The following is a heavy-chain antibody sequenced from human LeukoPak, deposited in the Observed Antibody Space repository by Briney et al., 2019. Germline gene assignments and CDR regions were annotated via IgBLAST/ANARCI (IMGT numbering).Heavy chain of an antibody. J-gene: IGHJ4*02. D-gene: IGHD7-27*01. V-gene: IGHV3-7*01. Sequence: GGSLRLSCAACGFTFSSYWMSWVRQAPGKGLEWVANIKQDGSEKYYVDSVKGRFTISRDNAKNSLYLQMNSLRAEDTAGYYCARGAGTGGPRDYWGQGTLVTVSS. CDR3: ARGAGTGGPRDY. CDR2: IKQDGSEK. CDR1: GFTFSSYW.